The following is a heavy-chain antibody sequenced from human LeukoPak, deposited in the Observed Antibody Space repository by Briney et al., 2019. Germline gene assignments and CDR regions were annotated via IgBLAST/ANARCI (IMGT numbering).Heavy chain of an antibody. CDR1: GFTVNSYC. CDR2: ISPTSGTI. D-gene: IGHD3-22*01. Sequence: GGSLRLSCVASGFTVNSYCMNWVRQAPGKGLEWISYISPTSGTIFYADSVKGRFTISRDNARNSLYLQMNSLRAEDTAVYYCARVYETNGYLYWGQGSLVTVSS. J-gene: IGHJ4*02. CDR3: ARVYETNGYLY. V-gene: IGHV3-48*01.